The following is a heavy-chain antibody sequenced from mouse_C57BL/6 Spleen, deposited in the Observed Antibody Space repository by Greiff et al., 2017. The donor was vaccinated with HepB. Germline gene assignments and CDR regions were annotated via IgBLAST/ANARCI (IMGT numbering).Heavy chain of an antibody. CDR2: IDPETGGT. CDR1: GYTFTDYE. D-gene: IGHD2-2*01. J-gene: IGHJ3*01. CDR3: TRWGTRVTE. Sequence: VQLQESGAELVRPGASVTLSCKASGYTFTDYEMHWVKQTPVHGLEWIGAIDPETGGTAYNQKFKGKAILTADKSSSTAYMELRSLTSEDSAVCYCTRWGTRVTEWGQGTLVTVSA. V-gene: IGHV1-15*01.